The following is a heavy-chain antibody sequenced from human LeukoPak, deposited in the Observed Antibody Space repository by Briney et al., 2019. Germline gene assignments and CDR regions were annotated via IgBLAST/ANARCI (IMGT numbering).Heavy chain of an antibody. D-gene: IGHD3-10*01. CDR2: ISGNGGST. V-gene: IGHV3-23*01. CDR1: GFSFSSYV. J-gene: IGHJ4*02. CDR3: ARVLWFGELSPIGFDY. Sequence: GGSLRLSCVASGFSFSSYVMNWVRQAPGTGLEWVSAISGNGGSTYYADSVKGRFTISRDNAKNSLYLQMNSLRAEDTALYYCARVLWFGELSPIGFDYWGQGTLVTVSS.